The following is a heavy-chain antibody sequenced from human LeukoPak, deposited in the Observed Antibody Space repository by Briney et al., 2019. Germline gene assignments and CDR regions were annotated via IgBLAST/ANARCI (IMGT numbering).Heavy chain of an antibody. CDR1: GGSISSYY. Sequence: SETLSLTCTVSGGSISSYYWSWIRQPPGKGLEWIGYIYYSGSTNYNPSLKSRVTISVDTPKNQFSLKLSSVTAADTAVYYCARWNYYDSSGYRVFDLWGRGTLVTVSS. CDR3: ARWNYYDSSGYRVFDL. D-gene: IGHD3-22*01. V-gene: IGHV4-59*08. CDR2: IYYSGST. J-gene: IGHJ2*01.